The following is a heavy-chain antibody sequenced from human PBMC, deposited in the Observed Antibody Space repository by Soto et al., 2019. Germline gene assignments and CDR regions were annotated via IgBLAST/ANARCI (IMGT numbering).Heavy chain of an antibody. Sequence: PGDSLKISCKGSGYSFTSYWISWVRQMPGKGLEWMGRIDPSDSYTNYSPSFQGHVTISADKSISTAYLQWSSLKASDTAMYYCASNYIAAPSYYGMDVWGQGTTVTV. V-gene: IGHV5-10-1*01. CDR3: ASNYIAAPSYYGMDV. CDR1: GYSFTSYW. J-gene: IGHJ6*02. D-gene: IGHD6-13*01. CDR2: IDPSDSYT.